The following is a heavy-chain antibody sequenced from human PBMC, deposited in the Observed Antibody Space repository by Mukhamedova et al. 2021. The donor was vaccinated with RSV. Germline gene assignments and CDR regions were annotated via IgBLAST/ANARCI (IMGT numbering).Heavy chain of an antibody. CDR3: ASLALSSGDDYNWFDP. CDR2: IKQDGSEK. D-gene: IGHD2-21*01. V-gene: IGHV3-7*03. Sequence: VRQAPGKGLEWVANIKQDGSEKYYVGSVKGRFTISRDNAKKSLDLQMNSLRAEDTAVYYCASLALSSGDDYNWFDPWGQGTLVTV. J-gene: IGHJ5*02.